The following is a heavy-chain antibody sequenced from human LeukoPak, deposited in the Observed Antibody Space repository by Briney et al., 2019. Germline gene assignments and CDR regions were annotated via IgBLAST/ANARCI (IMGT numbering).Heavy chain of an antibody. J-gene: IGHJ4*02. CDR3: ARTVARTWVDY. CDR1: GDSISSGGYY. Sequence: PSDTLSLTCTVSGDSISSGGYYWSWIRQHPGKGLEWIGYIYHSGSTYYNPSLKSRLSISVDTSKNQFSLKLNSVTAADTAVYYCARTVARTWVDYWGQGTLVTVSS. CDR2: IYHSGST. V-gene: IGHV4-31*03. D-gene: IGHD6-19*01.